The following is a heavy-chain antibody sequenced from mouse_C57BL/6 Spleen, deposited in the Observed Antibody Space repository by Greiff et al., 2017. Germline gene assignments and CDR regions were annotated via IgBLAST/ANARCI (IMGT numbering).Heavy chain of an antibody. CDR2: IYPGDGDT. Sequence: QVQLQQSGPELVKPGASVKISCKASGYAFSSSWMNWVKQRPGKGLEWIGRIYPGDGDTNYNGKFKGKATLTADKSSSTAYMQLSSLTSEDSAVYFCARKDYEYDGVPYWYFDVWGTGTTVTVSS. J-gene: IGHJ1*03. V-gene: IGHV1-82*01. CDR3: ARKDYEYDGVPYWYFDV. CDR1: GYAFSSSW. D-gene: IGHD2-4*01.